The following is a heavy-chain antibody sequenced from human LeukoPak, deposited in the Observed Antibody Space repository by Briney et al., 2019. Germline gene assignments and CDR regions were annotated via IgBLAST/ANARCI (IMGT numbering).Heavy chain of an antibody. CDR1: GGSFSGYY. J-gene: IGHJ4*02. CDR3: ARGTKQPGIVVVTAMAFFDY. D-gene: IGHD2-21*02. Sequence: SETLSLTCAVYGGSFSGYYWSWIRQPPGKGLEWIGEINHSGSTNYNPSLKSRVTISVDTSKNQFSLKLSSVTAADTAVYYCARGTKQPGIVVVTAMAFFDYWGQGTLVTVSS. CDR2: INHSGST. V-gene: IGHV4-34*01.